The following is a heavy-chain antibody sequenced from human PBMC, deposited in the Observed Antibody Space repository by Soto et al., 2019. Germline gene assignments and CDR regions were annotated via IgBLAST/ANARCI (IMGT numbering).Heavy chain of an antibody. CDR3: ARDLASSGWLEVDY. CDR1: GGTFSSYT. Sequence: VKVSCKASGGTFSSYTISWVRQAPGQGLEWMGRIIPILGIANYAQKFQGRVTITADKSTSTAYMELSSLRSEDTAVYYCARDLASSGWLEVDYWGQGTLVTVSS. J-gene: IGHJ4*02. CDR2: IIPILGIA. D-gene: IGHD6-19*01. V-gene: IGHV1-69*10.